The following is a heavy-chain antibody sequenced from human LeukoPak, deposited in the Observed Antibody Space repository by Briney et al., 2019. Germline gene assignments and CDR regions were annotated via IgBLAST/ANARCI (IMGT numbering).Heavy chain of an antibody. D-gene: IGHD3-22*01. V-gene: IGHV3-23*01. CDR3: AKDRPHYYDSSGYYFGKVDAFDI. J-gene: IGHJ3*02. Sequence: GGSLRLSCAASGFTFSSYAMSWVRQAPGKGLEWVSAISGSGGSTYYADSVKGRFTISRDNSKNTLYLQMSSLRAEDTAVYYCAKDRPHYYDSSGYYFGKVDAFDIWGQGTMVTVSS. CDR1: GFTFSSYA. CDR2: ISGSGGST.